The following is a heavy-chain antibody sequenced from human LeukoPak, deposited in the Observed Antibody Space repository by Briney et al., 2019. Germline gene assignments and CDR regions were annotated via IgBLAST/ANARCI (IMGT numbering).Heavy chain of an antibody. CDR1: GFTFSSYA. CDR2: ISNDGSNK. V-gene: IGHV3-30-3*01. Sequence: GGSLRLSCAASGFTFSSYAMHWVRQAPGKGLEWVTVISNDGSNKYYADSVKGRFTISRDNSKNTLHLQMNSLRAEDTAVYYCARDFSGASRIDYWGQGALVTVSS. J-gene: IGHJ4*02. CDR3: ARDFSGASRIDY. D-gene: IGHD4/OR15-4a*01.